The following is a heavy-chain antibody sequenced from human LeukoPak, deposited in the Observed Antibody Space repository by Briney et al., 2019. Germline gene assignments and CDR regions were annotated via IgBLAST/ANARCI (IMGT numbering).Heavy chain of an antibody. J-gene: IGHJ4*02. V-gene: IGHV3-30*02. CDR1: GFTFSSYG. CDR3: AKDDVTRGVVIRFDY. CDR2: IRYDGSNK. Sequence: GGSLRLSCAASGFTFSSYGMHWVRQAPGKGLEWVAFIRYDGSNKYYADSVKGRFTISRDNSKNTLYLQMNNLRTDDTAVYFCAKDDVTRGVVIRFDYWGQGALVTVSS. D-gene: IGHD3-10*01.